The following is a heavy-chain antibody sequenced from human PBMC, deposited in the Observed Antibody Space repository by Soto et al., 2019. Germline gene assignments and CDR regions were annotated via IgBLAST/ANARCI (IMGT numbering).Heavy chain of an antibody. CDR2: IKQDGSEK. J-gene: IGHJ4*02. V-gene: IGHV3-7*03. CDR3: ARSGHSSGWYGDY. Sequence: GGSLRLSCAASGFTFSSYWMSWVRQAPGKGLEWVANIKQDGSEKYYVDSVKGRFTISRDNAKNSLYLQMNSLRAEDTAVYCCARSGHSSGWYGDYWGQGTLVTVSS. CDR1: GFTFSSYW. D-gene: IGHD6-19*01.